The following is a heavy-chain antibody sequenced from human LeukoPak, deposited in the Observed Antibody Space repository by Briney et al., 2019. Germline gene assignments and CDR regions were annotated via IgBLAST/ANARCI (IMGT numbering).Heavy chain of an antibody. CDR2: IYYSGST. CDR1: GGSISSSSYY. D-gene: IGHD7-27*01. CDR3: ARDATGENAFDI. Sequence: SETLSLTCTVSGGSISSSSYYWGWIRQPPGKGLEWIGSIYYSGSTYYNPSLKSRVTISVDTSKNQFSLKLSSVTAADTAVYYCARDATGENAFDIWGQGTMVTVSS. J-gene: IGHJ3*02. V-gene: IGHV4-39*07.